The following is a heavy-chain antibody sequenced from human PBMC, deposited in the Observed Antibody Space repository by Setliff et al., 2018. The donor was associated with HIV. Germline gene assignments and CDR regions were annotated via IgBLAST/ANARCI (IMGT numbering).Heavy chain of an antibody. CDR3: AKVPAAGHNWFDP. D-gene: IGHD6-13*01. V-gene: IGHV3-30*02. J-gene: IGHJ5*02. CDR1: GFTFSSYG. Sequence: PGGSLRLSCAASGFTFSSYGMHWVRQAPGKGLEWVAFIRYDGSNKYYADSVKGRFTISRDNSKNTLYLQMNSLRAEDTAVYYCAKVPAAGHNWFDPWSQGTLVTVSS. CDR2: IRYDGSNK.